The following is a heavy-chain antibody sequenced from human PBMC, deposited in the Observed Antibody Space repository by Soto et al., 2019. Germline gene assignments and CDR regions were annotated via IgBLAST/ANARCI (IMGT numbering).Heavy chain of an antibody. D-gene: IGHD3-9*01. CDR2: ISYDGSNK. Sequence: GGSLRLSCAASGFTFSSYAMHWVRQAPGKGLEWVAVISYDGSNKYYADSVKGRFTISRDNSKNTLYLQMNSLRAEDTAVYYCARDEDILTGCDAFDIWGQGTMVTVSS. J-gene: IGHJ3*02. CDR3: ARDEDILTGCDAFDI. V-gene: IGHV3-30-3*01. CDR1: GFTFSSYA.